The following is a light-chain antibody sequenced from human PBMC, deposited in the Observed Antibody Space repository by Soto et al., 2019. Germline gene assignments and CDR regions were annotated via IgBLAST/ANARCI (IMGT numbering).Light chain of an antibody. CDR3: QQYNDYSWT. CDR2: DAS. J-gene: IGKJ1*01. V-gene: IGKV1-33*01. Sequence: DIQMTQSPSSLSASVGDRVTITCQASQDISNYLNWYQQKPGKAPKLLIYDASNLETGVPSRFSGSGSGTDFTFTISSLQPEDIATYYCQQYNDYSWTFGQGTKVDLK. CDR1: QDISNY.